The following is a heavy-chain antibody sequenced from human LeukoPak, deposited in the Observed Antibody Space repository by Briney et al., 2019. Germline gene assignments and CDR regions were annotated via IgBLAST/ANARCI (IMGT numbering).Heavy chain of an antibody. CDR1: GGSISSSSYY. CDR3: ARAPRTANWYFDL. J-gene: IGHJ2*01. Sequence: PSETLSLTCTVSGGSISSSSYYWGWIRQPPGKGLEWIGYIYHSGSTYYNPSLKSRVTISVDRSKNQFSLKLSSVTAADTAVYYCARAPRTANWYFDLWGRGTLVTVSS. D-gene: IGHD6-25*01. CDR2: IYHSGST. V-gene: IGHV4-30-2*01.